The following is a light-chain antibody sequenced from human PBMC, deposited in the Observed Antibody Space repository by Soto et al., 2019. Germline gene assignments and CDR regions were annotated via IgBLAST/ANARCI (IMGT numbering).Light chain of an antibody. CDR3: SSYTGSSTPYV. CDR1: SSDVGGYNY. Sequence: ALTQPASVSGSPGQSITISCTGTSSDVGGYNYVSWYQQHPGKAPKLMIYEVSNRPSGISNRFSGSKSGNTASLTISGLQAEDEADYYCSSYTGSSTPYVFGTGTKVTVL. CDR2: EVS. V-gene: IGLV2-14*01. J-gene: IGLJ1*01.